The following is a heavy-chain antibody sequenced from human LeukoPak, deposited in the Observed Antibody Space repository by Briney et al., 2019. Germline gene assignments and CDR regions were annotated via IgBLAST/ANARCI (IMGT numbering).Heavy chain of an antibody. D-gene: IGHD6-13*01. J-gene: IGHJ6*03. Sequence: PSDTLSLTRAFYGHPFSGYYWSWIRQPPGKGLEWIGEINHSGSTNYNPSLKSRVTISVDTSTNQFSLKLSCVTAADTAVYYCARHETGIAAAGTSYMDVWGKGTTVTISS. CDR3: ARHETGIAAAGTSYMDV. V-gene: IGHV4-34*01. CDR2: INHSGST. CDR1: GHPFSGYY.